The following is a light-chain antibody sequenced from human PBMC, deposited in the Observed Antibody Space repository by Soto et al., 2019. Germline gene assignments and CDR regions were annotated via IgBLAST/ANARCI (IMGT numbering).Light chain of an antibody. CDR3: AAWDDSLNGFYV. V-gene: IGLV1-44*01. CDR2: SNN. CDR1: SSNVEGNA. J-gene: IGLJ1*01. Sequence: QSVLTQPPSVSGTPGQRVTISCSGGSSNVEGNAVTWYQKHPGTAPKRLIYSNNQRPSGVPDRFSGSKSGTSASLTISGLQSEDEADYYCAAWDDSLNGFYVFGTGTKVTVL.